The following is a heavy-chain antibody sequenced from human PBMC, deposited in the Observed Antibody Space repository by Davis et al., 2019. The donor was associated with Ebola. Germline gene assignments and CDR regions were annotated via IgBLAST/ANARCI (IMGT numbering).Heavy chain of an antibody. J-gene: IGHJ4*02. D-gene: IGHD4-11*01. Sequence: GESLKISCAASGFTFSSYGMHWVRQAPGKGLVWVSRINSDGSSTSYADSVKGRFTISRDNAKNTLYLQMNSLRAEDTAVYYCASYSNYDTFDYWGQGTLVTVSS. V-gene: IGHV3-74*01. CDR1: GFTFSSYG. CDR3: ASYSNYDTFDY. CDR2: INSDGSST.